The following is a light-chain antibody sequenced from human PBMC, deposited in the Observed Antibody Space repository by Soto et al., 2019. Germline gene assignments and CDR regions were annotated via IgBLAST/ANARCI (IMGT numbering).Light chain of an antibody. CDR1: SSDVGGYNY. J-gene: IGLJ1*01. V-gene: IGLV2-14*01. Sequence: QSALTQPASVSGSPGQSITISCTGTSSDVGGYNYVSWYQQHPGKAPKLMIFEVSNRPSGVSIRFSGSKSGNTASLTISGLQAEDEAEYYCSSSTSSTTLDVFRTGTKVTVL. CDR2: EVS. CDR3: SSSTSSTTLDV.